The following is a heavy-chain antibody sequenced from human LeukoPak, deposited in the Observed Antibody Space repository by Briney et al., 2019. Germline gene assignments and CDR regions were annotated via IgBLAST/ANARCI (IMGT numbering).Heavy chain of an antibody. CDR3: AKDRGSSWHNFDY. J-gene: IGHJ4*02. Sequence: GGSLRLSCAASGFTFSNYNMNWVRQAPGKGLQWVAFIRYDGSNKYYADSVKGRFTISRDNSKNTLYLQMNSLRAEDTAMYYCAKDRGSSWHNFDYWGQGTLVTVSS. D-gene: IGHD6-13*01. V-gene: IGHV3-30*02. CDR1: GFTFSNYN. CDR2: IRYDGSNK.